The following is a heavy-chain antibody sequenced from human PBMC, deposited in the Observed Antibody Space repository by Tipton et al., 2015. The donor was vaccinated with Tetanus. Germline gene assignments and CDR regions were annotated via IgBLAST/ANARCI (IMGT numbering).Heavy chain of an antibody. CDR2: INHSGST. D-gene: IGHD4/OR15-4a*01. V-gene: IGHV4-34*01. Sequence: TLSLTCAVYGGSFSGYYWSWIRQPPGKGLEWIGEINHSGSTNYNPSLKSRVTISVDTSKNQFSLKLSSVTAADTAVYYCARSRSRLYYYYYYGMDVWGQGTTVTVSS. J-gene: IGHJ6*02. CDR3: ARSRSRLYYYYYYGMDV. CDR1: GGSFSGYY.